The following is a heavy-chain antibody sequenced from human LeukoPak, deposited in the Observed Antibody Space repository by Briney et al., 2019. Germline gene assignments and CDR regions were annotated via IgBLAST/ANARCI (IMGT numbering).Heavy chain of an antibody. CDR3: AKEAGIWFGELFPDY. J-gene: IGHJ4*02. CDR1: GFTFRNYA. Sequence: PGGSLRLSCAASGFTFRNYAMSWVLQAPGKGLEWVSNISGGGGSTYYADSVKGRFTISRDNSKNTLYLQMNSLRAEDTAVYYCAKEAGIWFGELFPDYWGQGTLVTVSS. V-gene: IGHV3-23*01. D-gene: IGHD3-10*01. CDR2: ISGGGGST.